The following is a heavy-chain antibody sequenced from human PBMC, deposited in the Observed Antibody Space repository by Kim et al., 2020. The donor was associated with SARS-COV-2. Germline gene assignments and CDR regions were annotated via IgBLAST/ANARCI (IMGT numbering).Heavy chain of an antibody. D-gene: IGHD3-10*01. Sequence: GGSLRLSCAASGFTFSSYSMNWVRQAPGKGLEWVSSISSSSSYIYYADSVKGRFTISRDNAKNSLYLQMNSLRAEDTAVYYCARLRSGSYYSYYYYYGMDVWGQGTTVTVSS. CDR3: ARLRSGSYYSYYYYYGMDV. V-gene: IGHV3-21*01. J-gene: IGHJ6*02. CDR2: ISSSSSYI. CDR1: GFTFSSYS.